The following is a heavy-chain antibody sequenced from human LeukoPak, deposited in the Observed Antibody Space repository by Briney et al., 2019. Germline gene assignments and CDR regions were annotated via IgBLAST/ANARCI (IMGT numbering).Heavy chain of an antibody. J-gene: IGHJ6*03. D-gene: IGHD6-13*01. Sequence: SETLPLTCTVSGDSISSYYWSWIRQPAGKGLEWIGRISTSGSTNYNPSLKSRVTMSVDTSKNQFSLKLSSVTAADTAVYYCARSGIAAGGRYYYYYMDVWGKGTTVTVSS. V-gene: IGHV4-4*07. CDR2: ISTSGST. CDR1: GDSISSYY. CDR3: ARSGIAAGGRYYYYYMDV.